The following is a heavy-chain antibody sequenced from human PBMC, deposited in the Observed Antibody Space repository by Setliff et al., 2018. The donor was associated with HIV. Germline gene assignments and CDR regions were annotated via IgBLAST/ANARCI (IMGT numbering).Heavy chain of an antibody. Sequence: KAGGSLRLSCAVSGFNVNNKYMTWVRQAPGKGLELLSYISSSGGTIYYADSVKGRFTISRDNAKNSLYLQMNSLRAEDTAVYYCARDSSSWYEFYFDCWGQGTLVTVSS. CDR2: ISSSGGTI. CDR3: ARDSSSWYEFYFDC. D-gene: IGHD6-13*01. J-gene: IGHJ4*02. CDR1: GFNVNNKY. V-gene: IGHV3-11*04.